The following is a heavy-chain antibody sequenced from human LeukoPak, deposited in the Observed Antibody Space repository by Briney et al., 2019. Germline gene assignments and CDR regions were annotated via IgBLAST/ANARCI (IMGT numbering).Heavy chain of an antibody. D-gene: IGHD6-13*01. Sequence: PGGSLRLSCAASGFTFSRYWMNWVRQAPGKGLEWVANIKQDGSEKYYVDSVKGRFTISRDNAKNSLYLQMNSLRAEDTAVYYCAKEGSSSSWYPDAFDIWGQGTMVTVSS. J-gene: IGHJ3*02. CDR3: AKEGSSSSWYPDAFDI. CDR1: GFTFSRYW. CDR2: IKQDGSEK. V-gene: IGHV3-7*01.